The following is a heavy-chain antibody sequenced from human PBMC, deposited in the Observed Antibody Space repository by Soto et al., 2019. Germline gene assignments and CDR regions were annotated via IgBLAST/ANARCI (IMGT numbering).Heavy chain of an antibody. CDR1: GGSISSYY. Sequence: SETLSLTCTVSGGSISSYYWSWIRQPPGKGLEWIWYIYYSGSTNYNPSLKSPFPISVETSKNQFSRRLSPVTAADTAVKYCARGSPRGVYFDYWGQGTLVTVS. J-gene: IGHJ4*02. D-gene: IGHD3-16*01. CDR2: IYYSGST. CDR3: ARGSPRGVYFDY. V-gene: IGHV4-59*01.